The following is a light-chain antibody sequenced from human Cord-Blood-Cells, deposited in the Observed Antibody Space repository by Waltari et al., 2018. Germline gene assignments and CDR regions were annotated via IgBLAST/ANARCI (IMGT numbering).Light chain of an antibody. J-gene: IGLJ1*01. V-gene: IGLV1-47*01. CDR1: SSNIGSNY. Sequence: QSVLTQPPSASGTPGQRVTIYCSGSSSNIGSNYVYWYQQLPGTAPKLLIYRNNQRPSGVPDRFAGSKSGTSASLASSVLRSEDEADYYCAAWDDSLSGNYVVGTGTKVTVL. CDR2: RNN. CDR3: AAWDDSLSGNYV.